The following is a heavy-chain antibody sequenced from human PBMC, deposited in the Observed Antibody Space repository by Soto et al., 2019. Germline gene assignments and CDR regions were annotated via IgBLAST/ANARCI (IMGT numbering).Heavy chain of an antibody. Sequence: PSETLSLTCTVSGGSISSGGYYWSWIRQHPGKGLEWIGYIYYSGSTYYNPSLKGRVTISVDTSKNQFSLKLSSVTAADTAVYYCATRDATTVTPFDYWGQGTLVTVSS. V-gene: IGHV4-31*03. CDR3: ATRDATTVTPFDY. CDR1: GGSISSGGYY. J-gene: IGHJ4*02. CDR2: IYYSGST. D-gene: IGHD4-17*01.